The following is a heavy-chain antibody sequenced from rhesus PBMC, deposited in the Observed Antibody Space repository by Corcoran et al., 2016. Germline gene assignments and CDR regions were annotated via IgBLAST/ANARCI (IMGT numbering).Heavy chain of an antibody. D-gene: IGHD4-23*01. CDR3: ATGGSKSLDY. J-gene: IGHJ4*01. V-gene: IGHV1-111*02. CDR2: VDPEDGEA. CDR1: GYTFTDYY. Sequence: EVQLVQSGAEVKKPGASVKISCKASGYTFTDYYLHWVRPAPGKGLEWMGRVDPEDGEAINEPKYQDIVTITAEPTTDTAYMELSSLRSEDTAVYYCATGGSKSLDYWVQGVLVTVSS.